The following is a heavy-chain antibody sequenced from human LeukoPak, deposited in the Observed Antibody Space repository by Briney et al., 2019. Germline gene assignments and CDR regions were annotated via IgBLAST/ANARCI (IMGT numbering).Heavy chain of an antibody. Sequence: GGSLRLSCAASGFTFSSYAMSWVRQAPGKGLEWVSAIGGSGGSTYYADSVKGRFTISRDNSKNTLYLQMNSLRAEDTAVYYCAKSPPIVPRNGYYFDYWGQGTLVTVSS. CDR1: GFTFSSYA. J-gene: IGHJ4*02. CDR2: IGGSGGST. D-gene: IGHD3-16*02. V-gene: IGHV3-23*01. CDR3: AKSPPIVPRNGYYFDY.